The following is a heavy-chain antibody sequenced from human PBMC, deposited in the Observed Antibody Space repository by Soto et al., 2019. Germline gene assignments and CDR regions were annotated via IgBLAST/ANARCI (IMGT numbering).Heavy chain of an antibody. Sequence: TVSGGSISSYYWSWIRQPPGKGLEWIGYIYYSGSTNYNPSLKSRVTISVDTSKNQFSLKLSSVTAADTAVYYCARDPYDSSGPHFDLWGRGTLVTVSS. CDR3: ARDPYDSSGPHFDL. CDR1: GGSISSYY. CDR2: IYYSGST. J-gene: IGHJ2*01. D-gene: IGHD3-22*01. V-gene: IGHV4-59*01.